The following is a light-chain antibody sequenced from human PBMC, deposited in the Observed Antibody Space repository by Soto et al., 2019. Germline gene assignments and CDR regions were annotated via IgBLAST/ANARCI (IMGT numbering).Light chain of an antibody. V-gene: IGKV3-11*01. Sequence: EILLTQSPATLSLSPGETATLSCGASQSVRNYLAWYLQKPGQAPRLLLYDASNRATGIPARFSGSGCGTDFTLTISSLEHEDFAVYYCQQRSNWPPITFGQGTRLEIK. CDR2: DAS. CDR1: QSVRNY. J-gene: IGKJ5*01. CDR3: QQRSNWPPIT.